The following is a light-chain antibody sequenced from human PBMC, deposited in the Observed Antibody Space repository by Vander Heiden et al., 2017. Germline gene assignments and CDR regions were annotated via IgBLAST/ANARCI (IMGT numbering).Light chain of an antibody. Sequence: IQMTQSPSTLSASVGDRVTITCRASQSISSWLAWYQQKPGKAPKLLIYKASSLESGVPSRFSGSGSGTEFTLTISSLQPDDFATYYCQQDNSYYTFGGGTKVEIK. CDR1: QSISSW. CDR2: KAS. J-gene: IGKJ4*01. CDR3: QQDNSYYT. V-gene: IGKV1-5*03.